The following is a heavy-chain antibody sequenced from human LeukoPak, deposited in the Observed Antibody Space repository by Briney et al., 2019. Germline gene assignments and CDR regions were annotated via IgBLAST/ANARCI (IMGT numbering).Heavy chain of an antibody. J-gene: IGHJ6*03. CDR3: AKDPHFYYYYYMDA. V-gene: IGHV3-23*01. Sequence: GGSLRLSCAASGFSFSDYAMSWVRQAPGKGLEWVSAISGSGGDTYFADSVKGRFTISRDNSKRTVFLQMDSLIAEDTAVYYCAKDPHFYYYYYMDAWGNGTTVTVSS. CDR2: ISGSGGDT. CDR1: GFSFSDYA.